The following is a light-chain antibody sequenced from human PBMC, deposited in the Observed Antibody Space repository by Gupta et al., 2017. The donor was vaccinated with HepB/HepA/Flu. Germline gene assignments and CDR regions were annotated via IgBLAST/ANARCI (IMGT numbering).Light chain of an antibody. V-gene: IGKV4-1*01. J-gene: IGKJ1*01. CDR1: QSVLYSPNNKNY. CDR2: WAS. CDR3: QQYYSALTWT. Sequence: DIVMTQSPDSLAVPLGERATINCKSSQSVLYSPNNKNYLAWYQQKPGQPPKLLIYWASTRESGVPDRFSGSGSGTEFTLTISSLQAEDVAVYYCQQYYSALTWTFGQGTKVEIK.